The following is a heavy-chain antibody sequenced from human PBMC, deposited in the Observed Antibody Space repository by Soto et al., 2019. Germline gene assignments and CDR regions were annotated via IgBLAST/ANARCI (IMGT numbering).Heavy chain of an antibody. D-gene: IGHD6-6*01. J-gene: IGHJ6*02. CDR3: AKILELPFEYSSSFSGMDV. CDR1: GFTFSSYA. CDR2: ISGSGGST. V-gene: IGHV3-23*01. Sequence: PGGSLRLSCAASGFTFSSYAMSWVRQAPGKGLEWVSAISGSGGSTYYSDSVKGRFTISRDNSKNTLYLQMNSLRAEDTAVYYCAKILELPFEYSSSFSGMDVWGQGTTVTVSS.